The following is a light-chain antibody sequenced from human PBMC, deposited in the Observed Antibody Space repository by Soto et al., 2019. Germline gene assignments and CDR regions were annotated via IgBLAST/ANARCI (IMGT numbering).Light chain of an antibody. CDR1: QSVSRY. Sequence: EIVLTQSPATLSLSPGERATLSCRASQSVSRYLAWYQQKPGQAPRLLIYDASNRATGIPARFSGSGSRTDFTLTISSLEPEDFAVYYCQQRSNSPLTFGGGTKVVNK. V-gene: IGKV3-11*01. J-gene: IGKJ4*01. CDR3: QQRSNSPLT. CDR2: DAS.